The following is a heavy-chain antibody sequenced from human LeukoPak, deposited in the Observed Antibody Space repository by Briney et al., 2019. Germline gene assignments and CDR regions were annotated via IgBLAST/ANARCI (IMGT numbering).Heavy chain of an antibody. D-gene: IGHD6-6*01. CDR1: GYTFTSYA. J-gene: IGHJ4*02. V-gene: IGHV1-3*01. CDR2: INAGSGNT. Sequence: ASVKVSCKASGYTFTSYAMHWVRQAPGQRLEWMGWINAGSGNTKYSQKFQGRVTITRDTSASTAYMELSSLRSEDTAVYYCARVRSIAGLDYWGQGTLVTVSS. CDR3: ARVRSIAGLDY.